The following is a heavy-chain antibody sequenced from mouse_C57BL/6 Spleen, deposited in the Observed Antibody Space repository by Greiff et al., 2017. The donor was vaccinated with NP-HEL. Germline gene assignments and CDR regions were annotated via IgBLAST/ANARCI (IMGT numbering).Heavy chain of an antibody. J-gene: IGHJ4*01. CDR3: ARGDHDDYAMDY. Sequence: QVQLQQPGAELVMPGASVKLSCKASGYTFTSYWMHWVKQRPGQGLEWIGEIDPSDSYTNYNQKFKGKSTLTVDKSSSTAYMQLSSLTSEDSAVYYCARGDHDDYAMDYWGQGTSVTVSS. D-gene: IGHD2-4*01. V-gene: IGHV1-69*01. CDR1: GYTFTSYW. CDR2: IDPSDSYT.